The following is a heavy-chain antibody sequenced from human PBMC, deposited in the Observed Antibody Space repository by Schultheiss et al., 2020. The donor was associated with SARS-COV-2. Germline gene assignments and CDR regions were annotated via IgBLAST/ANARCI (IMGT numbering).Heavy chain of an antibody. V-gene: IGHV5-51*01. CDR2: IYPGDSDT. D-gene: IGHD5-24*01. CDR1: GYRFTTYW. Sequence: GESLKISCKGSGYRFTTYWIAWVRQMPGKGLEWMGIIYPGDSDTRYSPSFQGQVTISADKSISTAYLQWSSLKASDTAMYYCARLPMATIYGEFDYWGQGTLVTVSS. CDR3: ARLPMATIYGEFDY. J-gene: IGHJ4*02.